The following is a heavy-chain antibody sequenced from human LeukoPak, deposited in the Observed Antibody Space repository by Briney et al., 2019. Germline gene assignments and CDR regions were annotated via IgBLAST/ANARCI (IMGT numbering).Heavy chain of an antibody. CDR3: ARADYYDTSGYYLYYFDY. J-gene: IGHJ4*02. CDR2: ISYDERNK. Sequence: PGGSLRLSCAASGFTFSNYAMHWVRQAPGKGLEWVAVISYDERNKYYADSVKGRFTISRDNSKNTLYLQMNSLRAEDTAVYYCARADYYDTSGYYLYYFDYWGQGTLVTVSS. CDR1: GFTFSNYA. V-gene: IGHV3-30*04. D-gene: IGHD3-22*01.